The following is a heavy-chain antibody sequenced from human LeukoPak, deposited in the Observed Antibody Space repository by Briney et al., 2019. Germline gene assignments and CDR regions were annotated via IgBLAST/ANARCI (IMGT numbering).Heavy chain of an antibody. CDR1: GFTFSSYA. V-gene: IGHV3-23*01. CDR2: ISGSGGST. D-gene: IGHD3-3*01. Sequence: GGSQRLSCAASGFTFSSYAMSWVRQAPGKGLEWVSAISGSGGSTYYADSVKGRFTISRDNSKNTLYLQMNSLRAEDTAVYYCAKDPKWRPHDFWSGYGDYWGQGTLVTVSS. J-gene: IGHJ4*02. CDR3: AKDPKWRPHDFWSGYGDY.